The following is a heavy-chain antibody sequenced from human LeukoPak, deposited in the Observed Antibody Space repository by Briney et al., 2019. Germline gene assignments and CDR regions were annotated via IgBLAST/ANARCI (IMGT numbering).Heavy chain of an antibody. CDR3: ARGGGLDV. CDR2: ISYDGSNK. Sequence: GGSLRLSCAASGFTFSSYAMHWVRQAPGKGLEWVAVISYDGSNKYYADSVKGRFTISRDNAKNSLYLQMSNLRAEDTAVYFYARGGGLDVWGQGATVTVSS. D-gene: IGHD3-16*01. V-gene: IGHV3-30-3*01. J-gene: IGHJ6*02. CDR1: GFTFSSYA.